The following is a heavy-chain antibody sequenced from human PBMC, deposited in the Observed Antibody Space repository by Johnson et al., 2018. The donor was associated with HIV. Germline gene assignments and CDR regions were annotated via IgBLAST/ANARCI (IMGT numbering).Heavy chain of an antibody. CDR2: INHDVSAI. CDR1: GFTFSSYA. CDR3: AREHPITMIVVASKGDAFDI. V-gene: IGHV3-7*01. D-gene: IGHD3-22*01. Sequence: VQLVESGGGVVQPGRSLRLSCAASGFTFSSYALHWVRQAPAKGPAWVANINHDVSAIHYVDSVKGRFTISRDNAKNSLYLQMNSLRAEDTAVCYCAREHPITMIVVASKGDAFDIWGQGTMVTVSS. J-gene: IGHJ3*02.